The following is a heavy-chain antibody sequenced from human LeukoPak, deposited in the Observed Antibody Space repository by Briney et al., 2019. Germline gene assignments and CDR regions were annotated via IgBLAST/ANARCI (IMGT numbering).Heavy chain of an antibody. CDR3: ARVGEGGYLVYYFDY. D-gene: IGHD3-22*01. J-gene: IGHJ4*02. V-gene: IGHV4-59*01. CDR2: IYYSGST. CDR1: GGSISSYY. Sequence: PSETLSLTCTVSGGSISSYYWNWIRQPPGKGLEWIGYIYYSGSTNYNPSLKSRVTISVDTSKNQFSLKLSSVTAADTAVYYCARVGEGGYLVYYFDYWGQGTLVTVSS.